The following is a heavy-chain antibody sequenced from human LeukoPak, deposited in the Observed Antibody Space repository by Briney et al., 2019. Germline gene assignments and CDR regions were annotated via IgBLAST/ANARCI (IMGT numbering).Heavy chain of an antibody. J-gene: IGHJ4*02. D-gene: IGHD3-10*01. CDR3: ARDGITMVRGVIISLDY. Sequence: ASVKVSCKASGYTFTSYAMHWVRQAPGQRLEWMGWINAGNGNTKYSQKFQGRVTITRDTSASTAYMELSSLRSEDTAVYYCARDGITMVRGVIISLDYWGQGALVTVSS. V-gene: IGHV1-3*01. CDR2: INAGNGNT. CDR1: GYTFTSYA.